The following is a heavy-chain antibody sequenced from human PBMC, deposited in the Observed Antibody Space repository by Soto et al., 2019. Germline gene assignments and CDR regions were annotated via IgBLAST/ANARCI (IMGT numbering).Heavy chain of an antibody. Sequence: GESLKISCKGSGYSFTTYWIGWVRQMPGKGLEWMGIIYPGDSDTRYSPSFQGQVTISVDKSISAAYLQWGSLKASDSAIYYCARREGGRLDYWRQGTMVTVSS. CDR2: IYPGDSDT. V-gene: IGHV5-51*01. CDR3: ARREGGRLDY. J-gene: IGHJ4*02. CDR1: GYSFTTYW.